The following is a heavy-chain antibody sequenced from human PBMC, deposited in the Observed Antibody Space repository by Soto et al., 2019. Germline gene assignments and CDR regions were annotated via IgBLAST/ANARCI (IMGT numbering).Heavy chain of an antibody. V-gene: IGHV3-48*02. Sequence: GGSLRLSCATSGFTFDDYGMNWVRQAPGKRLEWVSFISFSGNTIYYADSVRGRFTISRDNAKSTLFLQMNSLRDDDTATYYCARRLDPLQYSDYWGRGTLVTVSS. J-gene: IGHJ4*02. CDR2: ISFSGNTI. CDR3: ARRLDPLQYSDY. CDR1: GFTFDDYG. D-gene: IGHD5-18*01.